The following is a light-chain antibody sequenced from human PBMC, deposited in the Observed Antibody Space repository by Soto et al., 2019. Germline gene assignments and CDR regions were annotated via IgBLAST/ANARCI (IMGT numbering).Light chain of an antibody. CDR1: SSDVGGYNY. CDR3: SSYTSSSTYV. CDR2: DVS. J-gene: IGLJ1*01. V-gene: IGLV2-14*01. Sequence: QSALTQPASVSGSPGQSITISCTGTSSDVGGYNYVSWYQQHPGKAPKLMIYDVSNRPSGVSNRFSGFKSGNTASLTISGLQAEDEADYYRSSYTSSSTYVFGTGTKVTVL.